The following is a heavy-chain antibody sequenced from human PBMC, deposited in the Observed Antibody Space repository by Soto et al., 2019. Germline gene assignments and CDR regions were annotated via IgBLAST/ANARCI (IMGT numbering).Heavy chain of an antibody. CDR3: AGASKLERWLHPCDS. Sequence: QVQLVQSGAEVKKPGSSVKVSCKASGGTFSSYAISWVRQAPGQGLEWMGGIIPIFGTANYAQKFQGRVTITADESTSTAYMEQSSLRPDDTAVYYRAGASKLERWLHPCDSWGQGTLVTVSS. V-gene: IGHV1-69*01. CDR2: IIPIFGTA. CDR1: GGTFSSYA. D-gene: IGHD5-12*01. J-gene: IGHJ4*02.